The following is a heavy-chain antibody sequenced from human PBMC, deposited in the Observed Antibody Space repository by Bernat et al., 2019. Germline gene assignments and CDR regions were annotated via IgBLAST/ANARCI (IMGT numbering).Heavy chain of an antibody. Sequence: EVQVLESGGGLVQPGGSLRLSCAASGFTFSSYAMAWVRQAPGKGLDWVSAITGSGGSTYYGDSVKGRFTISRDNSKNTLYLQMNNLRAEDTAVYYCARVSLYGAPASAMDVWGQGTTVTVSS. CDR3: ARVSLYGAPASAMDV. V-gene: IGHV3-23*01. CDR2: ITGSGGST. J-gene: IGHJ6*02. CDR1: GFTFSSYA. D-gene: IGHD4-17*01.